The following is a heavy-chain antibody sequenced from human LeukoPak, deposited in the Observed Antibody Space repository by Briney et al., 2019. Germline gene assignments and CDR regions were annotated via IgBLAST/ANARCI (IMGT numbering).Heavy chain of an antibody. V-gene: IGHV5-51*01. CDR2: IYPGDSDT. D-gene: IGHD3-10*01. CDR3: ARQYYFGSGSYYNVPSGDYYYGMDV. CDR1: GYKFTSYW. Sequence: GESLNISCQGSGYKFTSYWIAWVRQMPGTGLEWMGIIYPGDSDTRYSPSFQGQVTTSADKSINTAYLQWSSLRASDTAMYYCARQYYFGSGSYYNVPSGDYYYGMDVWGQGTTVTVSS. J-gene: IGHJ6*02.